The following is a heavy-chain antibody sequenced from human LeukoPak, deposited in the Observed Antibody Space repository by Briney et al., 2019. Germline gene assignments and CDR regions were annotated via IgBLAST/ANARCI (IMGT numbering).Heavy chain of an antibody. D-gene: IGHD4-17*01. Sequence: GGSLRLSCGAFGFTLSNYALIWVRQAPGKGLEWVSAITGSGGRTYYTNSVKGRFTISRDNSRNTLFLQMNSLRVEATAVYYCAKHPNGDYIGAFDFWGQGTMVTVSS. CDR1: GFTLSNYA. CDR3: AKHPNGDYIGAFDF. V-gene: IGHV3-23*01. CDR2: ITGSGGRT. J-gene: IGHJ3*01.